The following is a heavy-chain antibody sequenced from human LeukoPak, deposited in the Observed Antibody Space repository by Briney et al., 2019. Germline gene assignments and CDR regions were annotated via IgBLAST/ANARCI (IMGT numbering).Heavy chain of an antibody. CDR3: ARNGGVVPAAQYYYYYYGMVV. V-gene: IGHV1-46*01. J-gene: IGHJ6*02. D-gene: IGHD2-2*01. Sequence: ASVKVSCKASGYTFTSYYMHWVRQAPGQGLEWMGIINSSGGSTSYAQKFQGRVTMTRDTSTSTVYMELSSLRSEDTAVYYCARNGGVVPAAQYYYYYYGMVVWDQGTTVTVSS. CDR1: GYTFTSYY. CDR2: INSSGGST.